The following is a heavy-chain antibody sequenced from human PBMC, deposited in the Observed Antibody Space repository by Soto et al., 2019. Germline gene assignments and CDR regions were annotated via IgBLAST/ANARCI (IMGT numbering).Heavy chain of an antibody. CDR3: AREAGGPRGDRDAFDI. J-gene: IGHJ3*02. Sequence: ASVKVSCKASGYTFTGYYMHWVRQAPGQGLEWMGWINPNSGGTNYAQKFQGWVTMTRDTSISTAYMELSRLRSDDTAVYYCAREAGGPRGDRDAFDIWGQGTMVTVSS. D-gene: IGHD3-16*01. V-gene: IGHV1-2*04. CDR1: GYTFTGYY. CDR2: INPNSGGT.